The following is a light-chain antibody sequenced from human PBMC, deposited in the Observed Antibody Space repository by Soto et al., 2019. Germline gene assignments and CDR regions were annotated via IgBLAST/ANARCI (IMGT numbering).Light chain of an antibody. V-gene: IGKV1-9*01. CDR1: QDISSS. CDR3: QQLASYPIGT. J-gene: IGKJ4*01. CDR2: DAS. Sequence: IQLTQSPSFLSASVGDRFSITCRASQDISSSLAWSQQKPGKAPKLLIYDASTLQTGDPSRFRGSGSGTEFTLTISSLQPEDFATYSCQQLASYPIGTFGGGTKVDIK.